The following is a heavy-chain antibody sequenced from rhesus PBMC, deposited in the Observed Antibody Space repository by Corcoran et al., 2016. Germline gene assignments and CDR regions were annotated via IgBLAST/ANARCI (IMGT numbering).Heavy chain of an antibody. D-gene: IGHD1-26*01. CDR1: GYSINSGFG. Sequence: QVQLQESGQGLVKPSETLSLTCAVSGYSINSGFGWKWICQPHGQGRGGVGYIGGTTDTTKYYPSHKSRVTISQVSSNNRISLKLNSVTAADTAKYYCGRDYTWDYGRFDGWGPGVLVTVSS. CDR3: GRDYTWDYGRFDG. V-gene: IGHV4-127*01. J-gene: IGHJ5-1*01. CDR2: IGGTTDTT.